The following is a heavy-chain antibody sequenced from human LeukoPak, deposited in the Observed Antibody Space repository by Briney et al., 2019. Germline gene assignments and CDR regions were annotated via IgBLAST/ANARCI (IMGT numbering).Heavy chain of an antibody. D-gene: IGHD6-13*01. CDR1: GFTFSSYG. J-gene: IGHJ4*02. CDR2: ISYDGSNK. CDR3: AKDNIAAAGGFDY. V-gene: IGHV3-30*18. Sequence: SLRLSCAASGFTFSSYGMHWVRQAPGKGLEWVAVISYDGSNKYYADSVKGRFTISRDNSKSTLYLQMNSLRAEDTAVYYCAKDNIAAAGGFDYWGQGTLVTVSS.